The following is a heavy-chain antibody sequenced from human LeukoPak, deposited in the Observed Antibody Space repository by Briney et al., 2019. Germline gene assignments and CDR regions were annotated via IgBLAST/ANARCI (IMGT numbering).Heavy chain of an antibody. J-gene: IGHJ4*02. CDR1: GYTFTSYD. V-gene: IGHV1-8*03. Sequence: GASVKVSCKASGYTFTSYDINWVRQAAGQGLEWMGWMNPNSGNTGYAQKFQGRVTITRNTSISTAYMELSSLRSDDTAIYYCARGRVVDTAMVDGDYWGQGTLVTVSS. CDR3: ARGRVVDTAMVDGDY. D-gene: IGHD5-18*01. CDR2: MNPNSGNT.